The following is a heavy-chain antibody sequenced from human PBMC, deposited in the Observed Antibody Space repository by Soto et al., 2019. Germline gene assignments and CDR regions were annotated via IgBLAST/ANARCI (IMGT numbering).Heavy chain of an antibody. CDR1: RFTFTSYA. V-gene: IGHV3-23*01. Sequence: GGSLRLSCAASRFTFTSYAMNWVRLAQGEGLGWVSTISGSGDRTSYANPVRGRLTISTDTSNNTLYLQMNTLRAADTAADYCAKLVGRYSSSSHFDYWGPGTLVTVSS. J-gene: IGHJ4*02. D-gene: IGHD6-6*01. CDR3: AKLVGRYSSSSHFDY. CDR2: ISGSGDRT.